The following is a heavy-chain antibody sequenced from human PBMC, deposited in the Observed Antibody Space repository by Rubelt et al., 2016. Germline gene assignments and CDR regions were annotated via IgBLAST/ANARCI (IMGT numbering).Heavy chain of an antibody. V-gene: IGHV4-34*01. D-gene: IGHD3-10*01. CDR3: ASQPREYYYGSGRYQYYFDY. CDR1: GGSFSGYY. J-gene: IGHJ4*02. Sequence: QVQLQQWGAGLLKPSETLSLTCAVYGGSFSGYYWSWIRQPPGKGLEWIGEINHSGSTNYNPSLKSRVTISVDTSKNQFSLKLSSVTAADTAVYYWASQPREYYYGSGRYQYYFDYWAQGTLVTVSS. CDR2: INHSGST.